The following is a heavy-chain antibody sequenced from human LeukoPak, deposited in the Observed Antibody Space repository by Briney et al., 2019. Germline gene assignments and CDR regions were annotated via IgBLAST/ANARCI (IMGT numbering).Heavy chain of an antibody. CDR3: ARDPPPGELLDY. D-gene: IGHD1-26*01. V-gene: IGHV3-48*01. CDR1: GFTFSSYS. CDR2: ISSGSSTI. J-gene: IGHJ4*02. Sequence: GGSLRLSCAASGFTFSSYSMNWVRQAPGKGLEWVSYISSGSSTIYYADSVKGRFTISRDNAKNSLYLQMNSLRAEDTAVYYCARDPPPGELLDYWGQGTLVTVSS.